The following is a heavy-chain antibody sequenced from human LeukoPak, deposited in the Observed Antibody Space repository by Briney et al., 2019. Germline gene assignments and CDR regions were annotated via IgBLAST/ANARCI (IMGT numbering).Heavy chain of an antibody. J-gene: IGHJ6*02. V-gene: IGHV4-31*01. CDR3: ARDRATVTTSYGMDV. CDR2: IYYSGST. D-gene: IGHD4-17*01. CDR1: GGSISSGGYY. Sequence: PSQTLSLTCTVSGGSISSGGYYWSWIRQHPGKGLEWIGYIYYSGSTYYNPSLKSQVTISVDTSKNQFSLKLSSVTAADTAVYYCARDRATVTTSYGMDVWGQGTTVTVSS.